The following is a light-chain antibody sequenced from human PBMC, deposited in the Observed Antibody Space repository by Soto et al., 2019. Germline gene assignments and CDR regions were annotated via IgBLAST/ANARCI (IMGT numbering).Light chain of an antibody. V-gene: IGLV2-14*01. CDR1: SSDVGAHNF. J-gene: IGLJ2*01. CDR3: SSYTTNKNLL. Sequence: QSALTQPASVSGSPGQSITISCTGTSSDVGAHNFVSWYQQHPGKAPKLIFYEISNRPPGLSDRFSGSKSGTTASLTISGLQAEDEADYFCSSYTTNKNLLFGGGNKLTVL. CDR2: EIS.